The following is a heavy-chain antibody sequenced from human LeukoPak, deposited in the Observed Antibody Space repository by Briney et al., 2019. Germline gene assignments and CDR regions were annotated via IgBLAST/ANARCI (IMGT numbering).Heavy chain of an antibody. J-gene: IGHJ5*02. Sequence: EASVKVSCKASGYTFTGYYMHWVRQAPGQGLEWMGWINPNSGGTNYAQKFQGRVTMTRDTSISTAYMELSRLRSDDTAVYYCARERVAAAVYNWFDPWGQGTLVTVSS. V-gene: IGHV1-2*02. D-gene: IGHD6-13*01. CDR1: GYTFTGYY. CDR2: INPNSGGT. CDR3: ARERVAAAVYNWFDP.